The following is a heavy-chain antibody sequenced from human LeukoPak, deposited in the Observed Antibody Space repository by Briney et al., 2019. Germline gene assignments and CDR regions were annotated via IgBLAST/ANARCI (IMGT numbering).Heavy chain of an antibody. V-gene: IGHV3-30*03. CDR1: GFTFSTYG. Sequence: GGSLRLSCAASGFTFSTYGTHWVRQAPGKGLEWVAVLGSDGKTTYYADSVKGRFTISRDNSKNTLYLQMNSLRAEDTAVYYCARANYYDSSGPGWYWGQGTLVTVSS. CDR3: ARANYYDSSGPGWY. D-gene: IGHD3-22*01. CDR2: LGSDGKTT. J-gene: IGHJ4*02.